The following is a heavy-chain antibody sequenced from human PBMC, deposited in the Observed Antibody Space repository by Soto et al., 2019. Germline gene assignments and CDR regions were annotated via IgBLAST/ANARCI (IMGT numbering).Heavy chain of an antibody. Sequence: SETLSLTCPVSGGSISSYYWSWIRQPPGKGLEWIGYIYYSGSTNYNPSLKSRVTISVDTSKNQFSLKLSSVTAADTAVYYCARQDSPVEYGMDVWGQGTTVTVSS. D-gene: IGHD2-15*01. J-gene: IGHJ6*02. CDR2: IYYSGST. V-gene: IGHV4-59*01. CDR1: GGSISSYY. CDR3: ARQDSPVEYGMDV.